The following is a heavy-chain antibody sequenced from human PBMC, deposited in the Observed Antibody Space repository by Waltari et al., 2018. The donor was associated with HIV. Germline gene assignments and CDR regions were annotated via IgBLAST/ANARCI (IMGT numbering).Heavy chain of an antibody. CDR1: GFTFSSYA. D-gene: IGHD6-19*01. J-gene: IGHJ4*02. CDR2: RAYDGSNK. Sequence: QVQLVESGGGVVQPGRSLRLSCSASGFTFSSYAMHWFRQAPGKGLEGVAVRAYDGSNKYYADSGKGRFTISRDNTKNTLYLQMNSLGADDTAVYYCARTPAKDFGAVAELNFFDYWGQGTLVTVSS. CDR3: ARTPAKDFGAVAELNFFDY. V-gene: IGHV3-30*01.